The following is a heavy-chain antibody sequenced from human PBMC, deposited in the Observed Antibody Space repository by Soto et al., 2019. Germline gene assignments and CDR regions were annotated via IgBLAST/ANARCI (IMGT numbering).Heavy chain of an antibody. D-gene: IGHD2-15*01. J-gene: IGHJ6*02. CDR3: ARPRGYCSGGSCYLRYYYYGMDV. V-gene: IGHV1-2*02. CDR2: INPNSGGT. Sequence: ASVKVSCRGSGYTFTSYGISWLRQAPGQGLEWMGWINPNSGGTNYAQKFQGRVTMTRDTSISTAYMELSRLRSDDTAVYYCARPRGYCSGGSCYLRYYYYGMDVWGQGTTVTVSS. CDR1: GYTFTSYG.